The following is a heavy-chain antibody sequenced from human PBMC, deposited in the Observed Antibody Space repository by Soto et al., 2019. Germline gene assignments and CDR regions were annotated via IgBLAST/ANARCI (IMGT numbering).Heavy chain of an antibody. CDR1: GFTFSSYS. CDR3: ASGYYNFWSDFDY. V-gene: IGHV3-48*02. Sequence: GGSLRLSCAASGFTFSSYSMNWVRQAPGKGLEWVSYISSSSSTIYYADSVKGRFTISRDNAKNSLYLQMNSLRDEDTAVYYCASGYYNFWSDFDYWGQGTLVTVSS. D-gene: IGHD3-3*01. CDR2: ISSSSSTI. J-gene: IGHJ4*02.